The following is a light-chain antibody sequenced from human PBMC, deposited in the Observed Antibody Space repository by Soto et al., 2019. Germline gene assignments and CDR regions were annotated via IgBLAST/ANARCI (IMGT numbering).Light chain of an antibody. CDR3: QQYGSSPWT. J-gene: IGKJ1*01. V-gene: IGKV3-20*01. Sequence: EIVLTQSPGTLSLSPGERATLSCRASQSVSSSYLAWYQQKPGQAPRLLIYGASSRATGIPDNFSGSGSGTDFTLTISRLGREDLAVYNCQQYGSSPWTFGQGTKVEIK. CDR2: GAS. CDR1: QSVSSSY.